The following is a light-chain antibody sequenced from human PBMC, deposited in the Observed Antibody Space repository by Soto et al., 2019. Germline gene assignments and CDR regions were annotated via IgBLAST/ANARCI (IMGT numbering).Light chain of an antibody. CDR1: QSVLYSSNNKNY. J-gene: IGKJ1*01. CDR2: WAS. Sequence: DIVMTQSPDSLAVSLGERATINCKSSQSVLYSSNNKNYLAWYQQKPGQPPKLLIYWASTRESGVPDRFSGSESGTDFTLPISSLQAEDVAVYYCQQYYSTPLTFGQGTKVEIK. V-gene: IGKV4-1*01. CDR3: QQYYSTPLT.